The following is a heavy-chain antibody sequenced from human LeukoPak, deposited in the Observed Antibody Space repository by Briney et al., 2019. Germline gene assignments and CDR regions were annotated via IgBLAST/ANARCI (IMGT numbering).Heavy chain of an antibody. CDR2: ISGSGGST. D-gene: IGHD3-10*01. CDR3: AKGPPTYYYGSGSFLFDY. J-gene: IGHJ4*02. V-gene: IGHV3-23*01. CDR1: GFTFSSYA. Sequence: GGSMRLSCAASGFTFSSYAMSWVRQAPGKGLEWVSAISGSGGSTYYADSVKGRFTISRDNSRNTLYLQMNSLRAEDTAVYYCAKGPPTYYYGSGSFLFDYWGQGTLVTVSS.